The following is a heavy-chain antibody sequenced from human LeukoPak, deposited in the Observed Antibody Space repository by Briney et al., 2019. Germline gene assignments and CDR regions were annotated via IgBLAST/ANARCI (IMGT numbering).Heavy chain of an antibody. CDR2: ISAYNGNT. J-gene: IGHJ2*01. Sequence: ASVKVSCKASGYTFTSYGISWVRQAPGQGLEWMGGISAYNGNTNYAQKLQGRFTMTTDPSPSTACMELRSLRSDDTAVYYCARGSAASRRWYFDLWGRGTLVTVSS. D-gene: IGHD2-2*01. V-gene: IGHV1-18*01. CDR1: GYTFTSYG. CDR3: ARGSAASRRWYFDL.